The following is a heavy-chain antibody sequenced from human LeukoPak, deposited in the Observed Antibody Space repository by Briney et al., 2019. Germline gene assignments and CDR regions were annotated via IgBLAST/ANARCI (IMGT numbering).Heavy chain of an antibody. D-gene: IGHD6-19*01. J-gene: IGHJ4*02. CDR1: GFTFSTYW. CDR3: EGSAGY. V-gene: IGHV3-7*01. Sequence: GGSLRLSCAASGFTFSTYWMSWVRQAPGKGLEWVANIKKDGSEKYYVDSVKGRFTISRDNAKDSLYLQMNSLRVEDTAVYYCEGSAGYWGRGTLVTVSS. CDR2: IKKDGSEK.